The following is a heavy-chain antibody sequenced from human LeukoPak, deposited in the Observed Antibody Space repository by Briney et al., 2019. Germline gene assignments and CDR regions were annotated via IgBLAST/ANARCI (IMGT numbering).Heavy chain of an antibody. CDR2: INPSGGST. J-gene: IGHJ4*02. CDR1: GYTFTSYY. V-gene: IGHV1-46*01. D-gene: IGHD3-10*01. Sequence: ASVKVSCKASGYTFTSYYMHWVRQAPGQGLEWMGIINPSGGSTSYAQKFQGRVTMTRDTSTSTVYMELSSLRSEDTAVYYCAREPQYGSGSYYNTHRGTLDYWGQGTLVTVSS. CDR3: AREPQYGSGSYYNTHRGTLDY.